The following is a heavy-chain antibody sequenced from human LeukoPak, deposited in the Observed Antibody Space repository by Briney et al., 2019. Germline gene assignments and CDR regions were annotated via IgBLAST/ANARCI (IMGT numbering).Heavy chain of an antibody. CDR2: IYSGGST. Sequence: QPGGSLRLSCAASGFTVSSNYMSWVRQAPGKGLEWVSVIYSGGSTYYADSVKGRFSISRDNSKNTLYLQMNSLRAEDTAVYYCARGALYGDYYFDYWGQGTLVTVSS. V-gene: IGHV3-66*01. J-gene: IGHJ4*02. D-gene: IGHD4-17*01. CDR3: ARGALYGDYYFDY. CDR1: GFTVSSNY.